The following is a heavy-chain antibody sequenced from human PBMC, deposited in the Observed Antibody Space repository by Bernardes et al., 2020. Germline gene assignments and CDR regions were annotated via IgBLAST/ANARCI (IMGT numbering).Heavy chain of an antibody. V-gene: IGHV3-74*01. CDR3: ARGVELWVGTDY. D-gene: IGHD3-16*01. J-gene: IGHJ4*02. CDR1: GFTFSSYW. Sequence: GGSLRLSCAASGFTFSSYWMHWVRQAPGKGLVWVSCLNSDGSSTSYADSVKGRFTISRDNAKNTLYLQMNSLRAEDTAVYYCARGVELWVGTDYWGQGTLVTVSS. CDR2: LNSDGSST.